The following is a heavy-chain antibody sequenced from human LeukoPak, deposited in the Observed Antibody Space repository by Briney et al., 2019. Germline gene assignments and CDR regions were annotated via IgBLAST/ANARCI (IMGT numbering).Heavy chain of an antibody. CDR1: GFTVSSNY. D-gene: IGHD4-23*01. J-gene: IGHJ4*02. CDR2: IYRGGST. V-gene: IGHV3-53*01. Sequence: GGSLRLSCAASGFTVSSNYMTWVRQAPGKGLEWVSVIYRGGSTYYADSVKGRFTISRDNSKNTLYLQVNSLRAEDTAVYYCARRGDGGRSFDYWGQGTLVTVSS. CDR3: ARRGDGGRSFDY.